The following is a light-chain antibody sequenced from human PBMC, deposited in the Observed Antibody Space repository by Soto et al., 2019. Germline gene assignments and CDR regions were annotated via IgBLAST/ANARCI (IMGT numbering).Light chain of an antibody. CDR3: QQYHNWPIT. V-gene: IGKV3-15*01. J-gene: IGKJ5*01. CDR1: QSVSSN. CDR2: DAS. Sequence: EILLTQSPATLSLSPGESAPLCCRASQSVSSNLAWHQQKPGQAPRILMYDASTRATGISARFSGSGSGTEFTLTISSLQSEDFAVYYCQQYHNWPITFGQGTRLEIK.